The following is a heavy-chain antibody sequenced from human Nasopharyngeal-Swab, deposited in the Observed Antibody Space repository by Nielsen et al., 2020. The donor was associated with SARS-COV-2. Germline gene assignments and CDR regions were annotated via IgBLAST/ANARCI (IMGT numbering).Heavy chain of an antibody. CDR3: AKVVGDWYFDL. V-gene: IGHV3-30*18. J-gene: IGHJ2*01. CDR2: ISYDGSNK. D-gene: IGHD4-17*01. Sequence: VRQAPGKGLEWVAVISYDGSNKYYADSVKGRFTISRDNSKNTLYLQMNSLRAEDTAVYYCAKVVGDWYFDLWGRGTLVTVS.